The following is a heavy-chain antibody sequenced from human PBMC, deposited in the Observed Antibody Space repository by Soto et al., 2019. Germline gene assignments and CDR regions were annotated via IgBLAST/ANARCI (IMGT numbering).Heavy chain of an antibody. CDR1: GGTFSSYA. CDR2: IIPIFGTA. J-gene: IGHJ6*02. CDR3: AGGDVYGDYGGSGYYGMDV. V-gene: IGHV1-69*01. D-gene: IGHD4-17*01. Sequence: QVQLVQSGAEVKKPGSSVKVSCKASGGTFSSYAISWVRQAPGQGLEWMGGIIPIFGTANYAQKFQGRVTKTRTDTTSATCMEVSRLRSEDLGVECCAGGDVYGDYGGSGYYGMDVWGQGTTVTVSS.